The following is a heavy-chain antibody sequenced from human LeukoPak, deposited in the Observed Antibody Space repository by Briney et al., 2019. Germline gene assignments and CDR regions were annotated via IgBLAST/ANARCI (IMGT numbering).Heavy chain of an antibody. J-gene: IGHJ3*02. V-gene: IGHV3-23*01. D-gene: IGHD1-26*01. Sequence: PGGSLRLSCAASGFTFSSHAMSWVRQAPGMGLQWVSGASAGGSTYYTGSVKGRFTISRDNSKSTLYLQMNSLRVEDTAIYYCAKGLYSGSPDAFDIWGQGTMVTASS. CDR2: ASAGGST. CDR3: AKGLYSGSPDAFDI. CDR1: GFTFSSHA.